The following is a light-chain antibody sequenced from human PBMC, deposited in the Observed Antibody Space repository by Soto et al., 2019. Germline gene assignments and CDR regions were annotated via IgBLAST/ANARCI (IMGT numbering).Light chain of an antibody. CDR1: LSVSSN. J-gene: IGKJ2*01. CDR2: AAS. Sequence: IVMTQSPATLSVSPGQRATLSCRASLSVSSNLAWYQHKPGQAPRLLIYAASTRAAGIPARFSGSGSGTEFTLTINRLHYEDFAVYYCQRYNDSYTFGQGTKLEIK. CDR3: QRYNDSYT. V-gene: IGKV3-15*01.